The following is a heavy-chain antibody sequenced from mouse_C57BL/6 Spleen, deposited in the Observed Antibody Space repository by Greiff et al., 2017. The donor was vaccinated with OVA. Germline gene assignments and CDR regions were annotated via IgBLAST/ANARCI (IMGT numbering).Heavy chain of an antibody. D-gene: IGHD2-4*01. J-gene: IGHJ2*01. V-gene: IGHV1-80*01. CDR3: ASGQNMITTGDY. CDR2: IYPGDGDT. CDR1: GYAFSSYW. Sequence: QVQLKQSGAELVKPGASVKISCKASGYAFSSYWMNWVKQRPGKGLEWIGQIYPGDGDTNYNGKFKGKATLTADKSSSTAYMQLSSLTSEDSAVYFCASGQNMITTGDYWGQGTTLTVSS.